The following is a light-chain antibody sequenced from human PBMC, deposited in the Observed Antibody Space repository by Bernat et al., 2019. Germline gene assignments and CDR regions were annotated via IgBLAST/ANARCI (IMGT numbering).Light chain of an antibody. CDR2: DNN. V-gene: IGLV1-51*01. CDR3: GTWDSRLSAGWL. J-gene: IGLJ3*02. CDR1: SPNIGNNY. Sequence: QSVLTQPPSVSAAPGQKVTISCSGSSPNIGNNYVSCYQQLPGTAPKLLIYDNNKRPSGIPDRFSGSKSGTSATLGITGLQTGDEADYYCGTWDSRLSAGWLFGGGPKLTVL.